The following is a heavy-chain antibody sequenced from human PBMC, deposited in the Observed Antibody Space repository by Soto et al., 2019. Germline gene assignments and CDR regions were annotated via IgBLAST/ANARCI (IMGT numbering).Heavy chain of an antibody. Sequence: ASVKVSCKASGYTFTSYDINWVRQATGQGLEWMGWMNPNSGNTGYAQKFQGRVTMTRNTSISTVYMELNSLTSDDGATYFCARRDRSGSFDYWGQGTQVTVSS. V-gene: IGHV1-8*01. CDR1: GYTFTSYD. D-gene: IGHD5-12*01. CDR3: ARRDRSGSFDY. CDR2: MNPNSGNT. J-gene: IGHJ4*01.